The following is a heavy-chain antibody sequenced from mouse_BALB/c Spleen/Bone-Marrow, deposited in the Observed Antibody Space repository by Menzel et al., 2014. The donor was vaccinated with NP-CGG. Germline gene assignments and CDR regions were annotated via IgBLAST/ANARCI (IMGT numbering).Heavy chain of an antibody. J-gene: IGHJ2*01. V-gene: IGHV5-6*01. Sequence: EVQRVESGGDLVKPGGSLKLSCAASGFTFSSYGMSWVRQTPDKRLEWVATISSGGSYTYYPDSVKGRFTISRDNAKNTLYLQMSSLKSEDTAMYYCARPTTVVAMGGSFDYWGQGTTLTVSS. CDR2: ISSGGSYT. CDR1: GFTFSSYG. D-gene: IGHD1-1*01. CDR3: ARPTTVVAMGGSFDY.